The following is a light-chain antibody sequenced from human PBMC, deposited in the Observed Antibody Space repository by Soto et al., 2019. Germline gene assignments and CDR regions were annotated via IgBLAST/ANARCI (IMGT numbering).Light chain of an antibody. J-gene: IGLJ1*01. Sequence: QSALTQPASVSGSPGQSITISCTGISSDVGGYNYVSWYQQHPGKAPKLMIYEVSNRPSGVSSRFSGSKSGNTASLTISGLQAEDEADYYCSSYRSRSTYVFGTGTKV. CDR1: SSDVGGYNY. V-gene: IGLV2-14*01. CDR2: EVS. CDR3: SSYRSRSTYV.